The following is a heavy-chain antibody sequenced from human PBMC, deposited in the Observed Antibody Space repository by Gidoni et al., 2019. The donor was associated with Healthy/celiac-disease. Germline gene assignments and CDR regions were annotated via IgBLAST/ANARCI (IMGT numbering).Heavy chain of an antibody. D-gene: IGHD3-10*01. CDR1: GGSISRGGYY. V-gene: IGHV4-31*03. J-gene: IGHJ2*01. CDR3: ARDLGFRVPYWYFDL. CDR2: IYYSGST. Sequence: QVQLQESGPGLVKPSQTLSLTCTVSGGSISRGGYYWSWIRQHPGKGLEWIGYIYYSGSTYYNPSLKSRVTISVDTSKNQFSLKLSSVTAADTAVYYCARDLGFRVPYWYFDLWGRGTLVTVSS.